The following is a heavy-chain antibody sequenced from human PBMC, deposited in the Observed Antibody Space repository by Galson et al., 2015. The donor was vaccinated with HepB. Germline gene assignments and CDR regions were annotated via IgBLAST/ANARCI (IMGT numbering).Heavy chain of an antibody. Sequence: SETLSLTCAVYGGSFSGYYWSWIRQPPGKGLEWIGEINHSGSTNYNPSLKSRVTISVDTSKNQFSLKLSSVTAADTAVYYCARGNKLELHWFDPWGQGTLVTVSS. D-gene: IGHD1-7*01. CDR3: ARGNKLELHWFDP. CDR1: GGSFSGYY. CDR2: INHSGST. V-gene: IGHV4-34*01. J-gene: IGHJ5*02.